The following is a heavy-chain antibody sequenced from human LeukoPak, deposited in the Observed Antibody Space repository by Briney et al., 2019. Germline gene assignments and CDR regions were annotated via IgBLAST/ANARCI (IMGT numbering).Heavy chain of an antibody. CDR3: ARDSGVDYYDSSGYYYVLLRN. J-gene: IGHJ4*02. CDR1: GYTFGGYY. Sequence: ASVKVSCKTSGYTFGGYYIQWVRQAPGQGLEWMGWINPNCGATKYAQKFQGRVTLTRDTSINTAYMELSRLRSDDTAVYYCARDSGVDYYDSSGYYYVLLRNWGQGTLITVSS. CDR2: INPNCGAT. V-gene: IGHV1-2*02. D-gene: IGHD3-22*01.